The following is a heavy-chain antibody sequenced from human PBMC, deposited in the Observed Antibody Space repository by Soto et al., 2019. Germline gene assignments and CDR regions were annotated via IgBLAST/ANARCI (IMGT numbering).Heavy chain of an antibody. CDR1: GFAFSGSA. CDR3: TRDLFSYDYSGILWFDP. D-gene: IGHD3-16*01. V-gene: IGHV3-73*02. Sequence: EVQLVESGGGLVQPGGSLKLSCAASGFAFSGSAMYWVRQASGKGPEWVGRIRSKGHNYATEYAASVKGRFTISRDDSKNTAYRQMNSLQTEDTAVYYCTRDLFSYDYSGILWFDPWGQGTLVTVSS. J-gene: IGHJ5*02. CDR2: IRSKGHNYAT.